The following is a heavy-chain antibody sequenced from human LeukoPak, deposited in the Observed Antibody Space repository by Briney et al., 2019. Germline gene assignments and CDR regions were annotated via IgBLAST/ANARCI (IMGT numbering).Heavy chain of an antibody. J-gene: IGHJ4*02. V-gene: IGHV4-59*12. CDR1: GGSISSYY. Sequence: PSETLSLTCTVSGGSISSYYWSWIRQPPGKGLEWVGSIYYSGSTNYNPSLKSRVTMSVDTSKNQFSLRLSSVTPADTAVYYCATGPDYYDSSSYYSHYWGRGTLVTVSS. CDR2: IYYSGST. CDR3: ATGPDYYDSSSYYSHY. D-gene: IGHD3-22*01.